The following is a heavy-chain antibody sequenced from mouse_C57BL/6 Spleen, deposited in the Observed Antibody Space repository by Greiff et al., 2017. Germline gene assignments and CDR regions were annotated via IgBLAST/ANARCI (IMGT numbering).Heavy chain of an antibody. J-gene: IGHJ2*01. CDR1: GYTFTDYE. V-gene: IGHV1-15*01. CDR3: TSRPPY. CDR2: IDPETGGT. Sequence: VHLVESGAELVRPGASVTLSCKASGYTFTDYEMHWVKQTPVHGLEWIGAIDPETGGTAYNQKFKGKAILTADKSSSTAYMELRSLTSEDSAVYYCTSRPPYWGQGTTLTVSS.